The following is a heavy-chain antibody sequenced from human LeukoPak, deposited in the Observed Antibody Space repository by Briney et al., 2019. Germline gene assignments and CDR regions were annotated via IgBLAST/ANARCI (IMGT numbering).Heavy chain of an antibody. CDR3: ARGDSSSWYRFDY. J-gene: IGHJ4*02. Sequence: ASVKVSFKASGYTFTVYYMHWVRQAPGQGLEWMGWINPNSGGTNYAQKFQGRVTMTRDTSISTAYMELSRLRSDDTAVYYCARGDSSSWYRFDYWGQGTLVTVSS. CDR1: GYTFTVYY. CDR2: INPNSGGT. V-gene: IGHV1-2*02. D-gene: IGHD6-13*01.